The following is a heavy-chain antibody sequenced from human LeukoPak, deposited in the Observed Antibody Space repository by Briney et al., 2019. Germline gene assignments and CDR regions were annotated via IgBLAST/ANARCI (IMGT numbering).Heavy chain of an antibody. J-gene: IGHJ4*02. CDR1: GGSISSGGYS. Sequence: SETLSLTCAVSGGSISSGGYSWSWIRQPPGKGLEWIGYIYHSGGTYYNPSLKSRVTISVDRSKNQFSLKLSSVTAADTAVYYCARDRDSSGYFDYWGQGTLATVSS. CDR2: IYHSGGT. V-gene: IGHV4-30-2*01. CDR3: ARDRDSSGYFDY. D-gene: IGHD3-22*01.